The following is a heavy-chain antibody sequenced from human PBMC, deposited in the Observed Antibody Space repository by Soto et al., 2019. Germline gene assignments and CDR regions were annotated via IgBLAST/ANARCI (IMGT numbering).Heavy chain of an antibody. J-gene: IGHJ4*02. D-gene: IGHD7-27*01. CDR2: ISSSGGST. V-gene: IGHV3-23*01. Sequence: EVQLLESGGGLVQPGGSLRLSCAASGFTFSSYTMSWVRQGPGKGLEWVSGISSSGGSTVYADSVKGRFTISRDNFENTLYLPMNSLRAEDTAVYYCAKGWGDYWGQGCPVTVSS. CDR1: GFTFSSYT. CDR3: AKGWGDY.